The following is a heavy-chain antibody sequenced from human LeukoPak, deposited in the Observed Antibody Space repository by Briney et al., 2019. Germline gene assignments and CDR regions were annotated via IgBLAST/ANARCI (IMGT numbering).Heavy chain of an antibody. D-gene: IGHD3-3*01. CDR3: ARDDHFDYDFWSGYFSSGFEEKYYFDY. CDR1: GYTFSSYS. J-gene: IGHJ4*02. CDR2: ISSSSSYI. Sequence: GGSLRLACAASGYTFSSYSMNWVRQAPGMGLEWVSSISSSSSYIYYADSVKGRFTISRDNAKNSLYLQMNSLRAGDTAVYYCARDDHFDYDFWSGYFSSGFEEKYYFDYWGQGTLVTVSS. V-gene: IGHV3-21*01.